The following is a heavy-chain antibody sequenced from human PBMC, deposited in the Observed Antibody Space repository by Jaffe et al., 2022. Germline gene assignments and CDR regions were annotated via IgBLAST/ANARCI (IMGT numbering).Heavy chain of an antibody. V-gene: IGHV3-30*02. CDR3: AKFPIINERAAVTGPSEAFDI. CDR1: GFTFSSYG. Sequence: QVQLVESGGGVVQPGGSLRLSCAASGFTFSSYGMHWVRQAPGKGLEWVAFIRYDGSNKYYADSVKGRFTISRDNSKNTLYLQMNSLRAEDTAVYYCAKFPIINERAAVTGPSEAFDIWGQGTMVTVSS. CDR2: IRYDGSNK. D-gene: IGHD3-10*01. J-gene: IGHJ3*02.